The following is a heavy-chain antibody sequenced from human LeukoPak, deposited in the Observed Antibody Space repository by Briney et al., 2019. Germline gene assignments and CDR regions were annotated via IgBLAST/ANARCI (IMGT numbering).Heavy chain of an antibody. D-gene: IGHD3-9*01. CDR2: ISGSGGST. Sequence: PGGSLRLSCAASGFTFSSYVMSWVRQAPGKGLEWVSAISGSGGSTYYADSVKGRFTISRDNSKNTLYPQMNSLRAEDTAVYYCAKLKGYYDILTGYPRGYFDYWGQGTLVTVSS. CDR1: GFTFSSYV. J-gene: IGHJ4*02. V-gene: IGHV3-23*01. CDR3: AKLKGYYDILTGYPRGYFDY.